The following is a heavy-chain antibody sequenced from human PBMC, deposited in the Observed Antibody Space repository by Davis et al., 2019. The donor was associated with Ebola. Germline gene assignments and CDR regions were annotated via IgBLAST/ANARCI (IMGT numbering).Heavy chain of an antibody. CDR1: GFPFDDYA. D-gene: IGHD6-19*01. Sequence: SLKTSCAASGFPFDDYAMHWVRQAPGKGLEWVSGISWNSGSIGYADSVKGRFTISRDNSKNTLYLQMNSLRAEDTAVYYCAKDREIAVAGTLSPFDPWGQGTLVTVSS. V-gene: IGHV3-9*01. J-gene: IGHJ5*02. CDR3: AKDREIAVAGTLSPFDP. CDR2: ISWNSGSI.